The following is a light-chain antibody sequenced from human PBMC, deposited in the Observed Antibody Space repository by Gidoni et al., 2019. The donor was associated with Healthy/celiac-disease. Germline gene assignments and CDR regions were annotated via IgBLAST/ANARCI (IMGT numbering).Light chain of an antibody. CDR2: WAS. CDR1: QSVLYSSNNKNY. Sequence: DIVLTQSPDSLAVSLGERATIHCKSSQSVLYSSNNKNYLAWYQQKPGQPPELLIYWASTRESGVPDRFSGSGSGTDFTLTISSLQAEDVAVYYCQQYYSTPQDTFGQGTKLEIK. V-gene: IGKV4-1*01. J-gene: IGKJ2*01. CDR3: QQYYSTPQDT.